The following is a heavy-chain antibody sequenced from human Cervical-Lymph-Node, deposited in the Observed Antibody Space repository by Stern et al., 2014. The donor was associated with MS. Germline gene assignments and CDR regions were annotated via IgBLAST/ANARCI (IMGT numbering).Heavy chain of an antibody. Sequence: QVQLVQSGAEVTKPGSSVKVSCKASGGTFSKFPSSWVRQTPGQGLERMGGIFPFFAAPPYAQESGGRVTITADFSTSTVYMELSSLRSDDTAVYYCALSSETSDRWYSLGYDLWGQGTLVTVSS. CDR3: ALSSETSDRWYSLGYDL. D-gene: IGHD6-13*01. CDR1: GGTFSKFP. CDR2: IFPFFAAP. V-gene: IGHV1-69*12. J-gene: IGHJ5*02.